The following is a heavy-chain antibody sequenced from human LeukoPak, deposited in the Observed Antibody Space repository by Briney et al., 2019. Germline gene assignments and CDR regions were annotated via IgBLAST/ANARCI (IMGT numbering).Heavy chain of an antibody. CDR1: GGSISNYY. CDR3: ARIGSVAGTDLDY. D-gene: IGHD6-19*01. Sequence: PSETLSLTCTVSGGSISNYYWSWIRQPPGKGLEWIGYIYYGGSTNYNPSLKSRVTISVDTSKNHFSLKLSSVTAADTAVYYCARIGSVAGTDLDYWGQGTLVTVSS. V-gene: IGHV4-59*08. CDR2: IYYGGST. J-gene: IGHJ4*02.